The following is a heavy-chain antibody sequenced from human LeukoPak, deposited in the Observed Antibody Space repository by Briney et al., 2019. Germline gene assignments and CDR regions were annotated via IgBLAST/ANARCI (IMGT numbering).Heavy chain of an antibody. CDR1: GYSISNGYY. D-gene: IGHD4-17*01. CDR3: ARDFGVTTVSTYNWYFDF. Sequence: PSETLSLTCTVSGYSISNGYYWGWIQQPPGKGLEWIGSTYHSGSTYYNPSLKSRVTISVDTSKNQFSLKLTSVTAADTAVYYCARDFGVTTVSTYNWYFDFWGRGTLVTVSS. V-gene: IGHV4-38-2*02. J-gene: IGHJ2*01. CDR2: TYHSGST.